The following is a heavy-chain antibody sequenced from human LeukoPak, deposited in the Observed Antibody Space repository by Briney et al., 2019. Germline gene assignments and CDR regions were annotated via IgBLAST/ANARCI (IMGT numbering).Heavy chain of an antibody. J-gene: IGHJ4*02. CDR3: AKELTTSSWYLHYFDY. Sequence: GRSLRLSCAASGFTFSSYAMHWVRQAPGKGLEWVAVISYDGSNKYGDSVKGRFTISRDNSKNTLYLQMNSLRAEDTAVYYCAKELTTSSWYLHYFDYWGQGTLVTVSS. CDR2: ISYDGSNK. CDR1: GFTFSSYA. V-gene: IGHV3-30*04. D-gene: IGHD6-13*01.